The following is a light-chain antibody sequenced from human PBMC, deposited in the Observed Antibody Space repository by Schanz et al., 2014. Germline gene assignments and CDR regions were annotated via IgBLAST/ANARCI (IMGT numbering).Light chain of an antibody. CDR2: EVS. J-gene: IGLJ2*01. CDR3: SSYTSSSIVV. Sequence: QSALTQPPSASGSPGQSVTISCTGTSSDVGGYNFVSWYQQHPGKASKLMIYEVSKRPSGVPDRFSGSKSGNTASLTVSGLQAEDEADYYCSSYTSSSIVVFGGGTKLTVL. V-gene: IGLV2-8*01. CDR1: SSDVGGYNF.